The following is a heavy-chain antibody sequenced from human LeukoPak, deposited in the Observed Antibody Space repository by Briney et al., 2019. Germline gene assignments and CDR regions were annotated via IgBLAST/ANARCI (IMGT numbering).Heavy chain of an antibody. D-gene: IGHD1-1*01. J-gene: IGHJ3*02. CDR3: ARDPKMSWNAAPDAFDI. CDR1: GYTFTSYG. Sequence: ASVKVSCKVSGYTFTSYGISWVRQAPGQGLEWMGWISAFNGNTNYAQKLQGRVTMTTDTSTSTAYMELRSLRSDDTAVYYCARDPKMSWNAAPDAFDIWGQGTMVTVSS. V-gene: IGHV1-18*01. CDR2: ISAFNGNT.